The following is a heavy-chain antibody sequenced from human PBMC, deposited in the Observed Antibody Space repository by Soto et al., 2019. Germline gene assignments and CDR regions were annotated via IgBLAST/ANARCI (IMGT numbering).Heavy chain of an antibody. CDR3: ARYCNGGSCYGGAFDY. D-gene: IGHD2-15*01. Sequence: ASVKVSCKASGGTFSSYAISWVRQAPGQGLEWMGGIIPIFGTANYAQKFQGRVTITADESTSTAYMELSSLRSEDTAVYYCARYCNGGSCYGGAFDYWGQGTLVTVSS. J-gene: IGHJ4*02. CDR2: IIPIFGTA. V-gene: IGHV1-69*13. CDR1: GGTFSSYA.